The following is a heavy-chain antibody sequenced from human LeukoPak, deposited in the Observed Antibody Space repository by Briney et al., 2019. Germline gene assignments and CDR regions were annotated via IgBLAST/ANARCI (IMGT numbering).Heavy chain of an antibody. CDR3: ARVRPLEWLPSHAFDI. D-gene: IGHD3-3*01. CDR2: LYYSGST. V-gene: IGHV4-59*01. Sequence: PSETLSLTCTVSGGSISSYYWSWIRQPPGKGLEWIGYLYYSGSTNYNPSLKSRVTISVDTSKNQFSLKLSSVTAADTAVYYCARVRPLEWLPSHAFDIWGQGTMVTVSS. J-gene: IGHJ3*02. CDR1: GGSISSYY.